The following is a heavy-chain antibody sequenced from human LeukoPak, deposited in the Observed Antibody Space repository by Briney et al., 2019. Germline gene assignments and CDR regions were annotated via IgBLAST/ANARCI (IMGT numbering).Heavy chain of an antibody. CDR3: ARGGSRGAFDI. D-gene: IGHD3-10*01. J-gene: IGHJ3*02. V-gene: IGHV3-21*01. CDR2: ISSSSSYI. CDR1: GFTFSSYS. Sequence: GGSLRLSCAASGFTFSSYSMNWVRRAPGKGLEWVSSISSSSSYIYYADSVKGRITISRDNAKNSLYLQMNSLRAEDTAVYYCARGGSRGAFDIWGQGTMVTVSS.